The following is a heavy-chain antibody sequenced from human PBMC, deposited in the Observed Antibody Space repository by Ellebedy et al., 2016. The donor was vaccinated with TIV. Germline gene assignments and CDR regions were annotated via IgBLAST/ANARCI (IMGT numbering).Heavy chain of an antibody. J-gene: IGHJ5*02. D-gene: IGHD1-26*01. CDR3: AKDADSGSYGDWFNP. CDR1: GFTFSSYA. V-gene: IGHV3-23*01. CDR2: ISGSGGST. Sequence: GESLKISXAASGFTFSSYAMSWVRQAPGKGLEWVSAISGSGGSTYYADSVKGRFTISRDNSKNTLYLQMNSLRAEDTAVYYCAKDADSGSYGDWFNPWGQGTLVTVSS.